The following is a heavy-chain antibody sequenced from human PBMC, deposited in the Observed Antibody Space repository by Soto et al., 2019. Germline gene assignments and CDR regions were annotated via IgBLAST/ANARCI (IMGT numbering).Heavy chain of an antibody. J-gene: IGHJ6*02. CDR3: SIMSPGGPALLYSGMDV. D-gene: IGHD2-15*01. V-gene: IGHV1-69*02. Sequence: QVQLVQSGAEVKKPGSSVKVSCKASGGTFSSYTVSWVRQAPGQGLEWMGRIIPILGLAYYSQKFQGRVTITADKSTGPASTALSSLRSADTALYYCSIMSPGGPALLYSGMDVWGQGTTVTVSS. CDR2: IIPILGLA. CDR1: GGTFSSYT.